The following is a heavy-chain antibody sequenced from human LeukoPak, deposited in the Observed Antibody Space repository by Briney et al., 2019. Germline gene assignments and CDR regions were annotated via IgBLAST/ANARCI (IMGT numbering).Heavy chain of an antibody. J-gene: IGHJ3*02. D-gene: IGHD6-19*01. Sequence: SQTLSLTCAISGDSVSSNSAAWNWIRQSPSRGLEWLGRTYYSSKWYNDYAVAVKSRITINPNTSKNKFTLRLTPVAPEAMHCYYCARGAVAVRNAFEIWGQGPRVSVST. V-gene: IGHV6-1*01. CDR1: GDSVSSNSAA. CDR2: TYYSSKWYN. CDR3: ARGAVAVRNAFEI.